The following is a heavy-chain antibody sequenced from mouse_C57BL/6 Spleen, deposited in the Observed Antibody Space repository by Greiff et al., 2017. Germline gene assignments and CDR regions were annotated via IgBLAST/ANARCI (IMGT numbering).Heavy chain of an antibody. J-gene: IGHJ4*01. V-gene: IGHV5-4*01. CDR2: ISDGGSYT. D-gene: IGHD2-3*01. CDR3: ARDRDDGYRSNAMDY. Sequence: EVNVVESGGGLVKPGGSLKLSCAASGFTFSSYAMSWVRQTPEKRLEWVATISDGGSYTYYPDNVKGRFTISRDNAKNNLYLQMSHLKSEDTAMYYCARDRDDGYRSNAMDYWGQGTSVTVSS. CDR1: GFTFSSYA.